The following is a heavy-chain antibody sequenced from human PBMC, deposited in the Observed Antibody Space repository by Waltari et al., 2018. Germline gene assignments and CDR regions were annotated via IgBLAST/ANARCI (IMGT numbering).Heavy chain of an antibody. CDR2: INYDGRQK. CDR1: GFTFSRYW. Sequence: EVQLVESGGGLVQPGGSLRLSCEASGFTFSRYWMRWVRQTPGKGLDWVANINYDGRQKYYVDSVKGRFAISRDNAKNSVYLQMNSLRVEDTAIYYCAKSRGFEYWGQGALITVSS. CDR3: AKSRGFEY. D-gene: IGHD3-10*01. V-gene: IGHV3-7*01. J-gene: IGHJ4*02.